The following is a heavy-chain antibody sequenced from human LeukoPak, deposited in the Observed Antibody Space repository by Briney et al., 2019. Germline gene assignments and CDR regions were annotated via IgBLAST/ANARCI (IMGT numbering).Heavy chain of an antibody. CDR1: GFTFSSYG. CDR2: IRYDGSNK. CDR3: AKDGSAYYDFWSGYYVDY. J-gene: IGHJ4*02. D-gene: IGHD3-3*01. Sequence: PGGSLRLSCAASGFTFSSYGMHWVRQAPGKGLEWVAFIRYDGSNKYYADSVKGRFTISRDNSKSTLYLQMNSLRAEDTAVYYCAKDGSAYYDFWSGYYVDYWGQGTLVTVSS. V-gene: IGHV3-30*02.